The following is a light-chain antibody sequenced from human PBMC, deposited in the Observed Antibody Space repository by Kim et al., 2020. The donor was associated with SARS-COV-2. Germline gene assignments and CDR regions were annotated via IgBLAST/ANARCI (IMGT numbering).Light chain of an antibody. CDR3: QQYGTSPSMYT. CDR2: GAS. J-gene: IGKJ2*01. Sequence: PGERGTLSCRASRSVSSSYLAWYQQKRGQSPRLLIYGASSRATGIPDRFSGSGSGTDFTLTISRLEPEDFAVYYCQQYGTSPSMYTFGQGTKLEI. CDR1: RSVSSSY. V-gene: IGKV3-20*01.